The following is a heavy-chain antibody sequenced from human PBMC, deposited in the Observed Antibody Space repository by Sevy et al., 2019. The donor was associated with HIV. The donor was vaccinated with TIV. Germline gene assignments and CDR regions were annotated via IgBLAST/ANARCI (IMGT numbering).Heavy chain of an antibody. CDR3: ARSDDSSGYYYRFDDAFDI. CDR1: GFTFSDYY. CDR2: ISSSGSTI. J-gene: IGHJ3*02. Sequence: GGPLRLSCAASGFTFSDYYMSWIRQAPGKGLEWVSYISSSGSTIYYADSVKGRFTISRDNAKNSLYLQMNSLRAEDTAVYYCARSDDSSGYYYRFDDAFDIWGQGTMVTVSS. V-gene: IGHV3-11*01. D-gene: IGHD3-22*01.